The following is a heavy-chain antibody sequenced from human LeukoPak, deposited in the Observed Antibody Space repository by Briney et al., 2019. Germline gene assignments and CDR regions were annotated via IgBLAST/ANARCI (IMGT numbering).Heavy chain of an antibody. D-gene: IGHD3-10*01. CDR2: SSYDRTTI. Sequence: GGSLRLSCAASGFTFSSYSMNWVRQAPGKGLEWVAHSSYDRTTIYYADSVKDRFTISRDNAKNSLYLQMNSLRAEDTAVYYCARWYYGSGSWVLDYWGQGTLVTVSS. V-gene: IGHV3-48*04. CDR1: GFTFSSYS. J-gene: IGHJ4*02. CDR3: ARWYYGSGSWVLDY.